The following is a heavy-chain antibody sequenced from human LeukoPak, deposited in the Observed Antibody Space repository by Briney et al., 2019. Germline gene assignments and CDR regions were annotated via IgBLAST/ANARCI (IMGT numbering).Heavy chain of an antibody. D-gene: IGHD3-3*01. V-gene: IGHV3-15*01. CDR3: TTHYDFWSGYGTFDP. CDR1: GFTFSNAW. J-gene: IGHJ5*02. CDR2: IKSKTDGGTT. Sequence: GSLRLSCAASGFTFSNAWMSWVRQAPGKGLEWVGRIKSKTDGGTTDYAAPVKGRFTISRDDSKNTLYLQMNSLKTEDTAVYYCTTHYDFWSGYGTFDPWGQGTLVTVSS.